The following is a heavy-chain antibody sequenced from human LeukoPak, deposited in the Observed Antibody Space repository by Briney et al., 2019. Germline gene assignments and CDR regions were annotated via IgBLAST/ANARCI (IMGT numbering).Heavy chain of an antibody. Sequence: PSETLSLTCAVSGGSISSDGYSWSWIRQPPGTGLEWIGYIYYSGSTYYNPSLKSRVTISVDRSKTQFSLKLSSVTAADTAVYYCARERSTYAGAPENWFDPWGQGILVTVSS. J-gene: IGHJ5*02. D-gene: IGHD2-2*01. CDR2: IYYSGST. CDR1: GGSISSDGYS. V-gene: IGHV4-30-2*01. CDR3: ARERSTYAGAPENWFDP.